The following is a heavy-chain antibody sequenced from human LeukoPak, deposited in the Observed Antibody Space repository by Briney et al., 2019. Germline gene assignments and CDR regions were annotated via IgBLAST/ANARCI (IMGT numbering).Heavy chain of an antibody. D-gene: IGHD6-19*01. CDR2: IYTSGST. CDR1: GGSISSGSYY. Sequence: SETLSLTCTVSGGSISSGSYYWSWIRQPAGKGLEWIGRIYTSGSTNYNPSLKSRVTISVDTSKNQFSLKLSSVTAADTAVYYCARFAPGQWLVDYWGQGTLVTVSS. CDR3: ARFAPGQWLVDY. J-gene: IGHJ4*02. V-gene: IGHV4-61*02.